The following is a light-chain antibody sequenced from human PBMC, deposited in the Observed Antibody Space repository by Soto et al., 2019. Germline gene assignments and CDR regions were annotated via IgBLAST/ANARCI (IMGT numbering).Light chain of an antibody. Sequence: EIVLTQSPATLSLSPGERATLSCRASQSVSSYLAWYQQKPGQAPRLLIYDASNRATGIPARFSGSGSGTDFTLTISSLEPEDFAVYYCQQRSNWPPWTFGPGTRWISN. CDR1: QSVSSY. CDR2: DAS. V-gene: IGKV3-11*01. CDR3: QQRSNWPPWT. J-gene: IGKJ3*01.